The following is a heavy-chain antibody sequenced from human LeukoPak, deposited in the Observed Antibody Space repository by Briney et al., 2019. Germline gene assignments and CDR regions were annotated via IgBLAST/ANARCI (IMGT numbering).Heavy chain of an antibody. J-gene: IGHJ4*02. CDR1: GYSFTSYW. Sequence: GESLKISCRASGYSFTSYWIGWVRQMPGKGLEWMGSIYPGDSDPRYSPSFQGQVTISADKSISTAYLQWSSLKASDTAMYYCARRYYYDSSGYSDYWGQGTLVTASS. CDR2: IYPGDSDP. D-gene: IGHD3-22*01. V-gene: IGHV5-51*01. CDR3: ARRYYYDSSGYSDY.